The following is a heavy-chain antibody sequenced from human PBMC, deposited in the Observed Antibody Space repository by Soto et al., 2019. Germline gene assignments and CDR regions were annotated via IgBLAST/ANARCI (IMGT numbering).Heavy chain of an antibody. D-gene: IGHD2-15*01. CDR2: IYHSGST. CDR1: GTSISSTFL. CDR3: ATLPPRIVVVKSEIPT. Sequence: SETLSLTCAVSGTSISSTFLWTWVRQPPGKGLEWIGEIYHSGSTKYNPSLKSRVTISVDKSNNQFSLELRAVTAADTAVYYCATLPPRIVVVKSEIPTWGQGTLVTVSS. V-gene: IGHV4-4*02. J-gene: IGHJ5*02.